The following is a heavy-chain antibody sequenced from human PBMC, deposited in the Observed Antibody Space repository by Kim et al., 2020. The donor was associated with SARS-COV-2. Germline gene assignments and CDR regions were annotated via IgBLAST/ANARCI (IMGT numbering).Heavy chain of an antibody. J-gene: IGHJ4*02. V-gene: IGHV3-30*04. Sequence: GGSLRLSCAASGFTFSSYAMHWVRQAPGKGLEWVAVISYDGSNKYYADSVKGRFTISRDNSKNTLYLQMNSLRAEDTAVYYCARDPPGPVGFDYWGQGT. CDR2: ISYDGSNK. CDR1: GFTFSSYA. CDR3: ARDPPGPVGFDY.